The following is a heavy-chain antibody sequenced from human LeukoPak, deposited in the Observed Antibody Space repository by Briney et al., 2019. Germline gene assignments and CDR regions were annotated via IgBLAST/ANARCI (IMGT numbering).Heavy chain of an antibody. CDR3: AHHALVPAAKRAYYGMDV. CDR1: GYTLTELS. CDR2: ISAYNGNT. D-gene: IGHD2-2*01. V-gene: IGHV1-18*01. Sequence: GASVKVSCKVSGYTLTELSMHWVRQAPGQGLEWMGWISAYNGNTNYAQKLQGRVTMTTDTSTSTAYMELRSLRSDDTAVYYCAHHALVPAAKRAYYGMDVWGQGTTVTVSS. J-gene: IGHJ6*02.